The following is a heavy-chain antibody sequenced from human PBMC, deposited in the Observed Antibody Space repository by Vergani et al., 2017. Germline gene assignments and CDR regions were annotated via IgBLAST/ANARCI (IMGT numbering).Heavy chain of an antibody. CDR2: IYYSGST. Sequence: QVQLQQWGAGLLKPSETLSLTCAVYGGSFSGYYWSWIRQPPGKGLEWIGYIYYSGSTNYNPSLKSRVTISVDTSKNQFSLKLSSVTAADTAVYYCARDFAGGIDYWGQGTLVTVSS. J-gene: IGHJ4*02. V-gene: IGHV4-34*11. D-gene: IGHD3-16*01. CDR3: ARDFAGGIDY. CDR1: GGSFSGYY.